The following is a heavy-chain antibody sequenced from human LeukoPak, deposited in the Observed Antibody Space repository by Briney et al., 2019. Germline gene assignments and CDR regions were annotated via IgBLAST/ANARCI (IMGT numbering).Heavy chain of an antibody. V-gene: IGHV3-23*01. Sequence: PGGSLRLSCAASGFTFSSYAMNWVRQAPGKGLEWVSSISGGGETTYYADSAKGRFTISRDNSQNTLYLQMNSLRAEDTAVYYCARDYADYVGYFFFDYWGQGTLVTVS. CDR3: ARDYADYVGYFFFDY. J-gene: IGHJ4*02. CDR2: ISGGGETT. CDR1: GFTFSSYA. D-gene: IGHD4-17*01.